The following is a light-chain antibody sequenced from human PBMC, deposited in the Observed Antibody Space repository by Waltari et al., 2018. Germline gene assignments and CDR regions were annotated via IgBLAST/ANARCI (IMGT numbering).Light chain of an antibody. CDR3: QQYGNWYT. CDR2: AAV. Sequence: EIVMTQSPAMLSVSPGERATLSCRASESVGSHLAWYHQKPGQPPKVIIYAAVTRATGVPARVSGSGSGTEFTLTISSLQSEDFAVYYCQQYGNWYTFGQGTKLQIK. V-gene: IGKV3-15*01. J-gene: IGKJ2*01. CDR1: ESVGSH.